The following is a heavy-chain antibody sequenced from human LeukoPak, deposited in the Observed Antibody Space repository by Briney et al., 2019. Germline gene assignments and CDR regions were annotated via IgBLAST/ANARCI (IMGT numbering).Heavy chain of an antibody. CDR2: IYYSGST. D-gene: IGHD3-10*01. V-gene: IGHV4-39*01. J-gene: IGHJ5*02. CDR1: GGSISSSSYY. Sequence: PSETLSLTCTVSGGSISSSSYYWGWIRQPPGKGLEWIGSIYYSGSTYYNPSLKSRVTISVDTSKNQFSLKLSSVTAADTAVYYCTRHDHYYGSGYYNWFDPWGQGTLVTVSS. CDR3: TRHDHYYGSGYYNWFDP.